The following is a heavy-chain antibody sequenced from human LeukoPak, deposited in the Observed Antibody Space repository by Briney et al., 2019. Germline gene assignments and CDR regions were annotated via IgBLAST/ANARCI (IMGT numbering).Heavy chain of an antibody. Sequence: GEPPKISCKGSGYSFTTYWIGWVRQMPGKGLEWMGIIYPGDSDTRYSPSLQGQVTISVDKSITTAYVQWSSLKASDSAMYYCAREGTTGGYYDYWGQGTLVTVSS. CDR2: IYPGDSDT. J-gene: IGHJ4*02. V-gene: IGHV5-51*01. CDR3: AREGTTGGYYDY. CDR1: GYSFTTYW. D-gene: IGHD1-7*01.